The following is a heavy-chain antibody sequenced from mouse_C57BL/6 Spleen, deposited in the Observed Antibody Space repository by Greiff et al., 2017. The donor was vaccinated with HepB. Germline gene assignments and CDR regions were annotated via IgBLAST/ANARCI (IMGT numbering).Heavy chain of an antibody. V-gene: IGHV2-4*01. CDR2: IWSGGST. CDR1: GFSLTSYG. Sequence: VKLMESGPGLVQPSQSLSITCTVSGFSLTSYGVHWVRQPPGKGLEWLGVIWSGGSTDYNAAFISRLSISKDNSKSQVFFKMNSLQADDTAIYYCAKNNPYAMDYWGQGTSVTVSS. CDR3: AKNNPYAMDY. J-gene: IGHJ4*01.